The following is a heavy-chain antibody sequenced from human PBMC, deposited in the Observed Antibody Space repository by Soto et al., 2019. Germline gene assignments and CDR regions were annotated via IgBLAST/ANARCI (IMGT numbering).Heavy chain of an antibody. CDR3: ARHGGYGDEASYYYYGMYV. Sequence: GESLKISCKGSGYSFTSYWIGWVRQMPGKGLEWMGIIYPGDSDTRYSPSFQGQVTISADKSISTAYLQWSSLKASDTAMYYCARHGGYGDEASYYYYGMYVWGQGTTVTVSS. J-gene: IGHJ6*02. CDR1: GYSFTSYW. CDR2: IYPGDSDT. D-gene: IGHD4-17*01. V-gene: IGHV5-51*01.